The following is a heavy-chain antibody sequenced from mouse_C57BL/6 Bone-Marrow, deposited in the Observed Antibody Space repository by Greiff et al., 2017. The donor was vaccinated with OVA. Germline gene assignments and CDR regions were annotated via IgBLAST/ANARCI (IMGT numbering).Heavy chain of an antibody. CDR3: ARGNYGSSYPFDY. D-gene: IGHD1-1*01. Sequence: EVKVVESGGGLVQSGRSLRLSCATSGFTFSDFYMEWVRQAPGKGLEWIAASRNKANDYTTEYSASVKGRIIVSRDTSQSILYLQMNAMRAKDTAIYYCARGNYGSSYPFDYWGQGTTLTVSS. CDR2: SRNKANDYTT. CDR1: GFTFSDFY. V-gene: IGHV7-1*01. J-gene: IGHJ2*01.